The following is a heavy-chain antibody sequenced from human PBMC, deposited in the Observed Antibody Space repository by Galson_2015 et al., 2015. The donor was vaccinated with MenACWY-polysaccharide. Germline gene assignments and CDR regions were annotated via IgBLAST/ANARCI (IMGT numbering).Heavy chain of an antibody. J-gene: IGHJ3*02. D-gene: IGHD4-17*01. CDR3: ATDVAYGDYAFDI. Sequence: SLRLSCAASGFTFSTYAMSWVRQAPGKGLEWVSTISANGGSTYYADSVKGRFIISRDYSKNTLYVQMNSLRAEDTAIYYCATDVAYGDYAFDIWGQEIMVTVSS. CDR1: GFTFSTYA. CDR2: ISANGGST. V-gene: IGHV3-23*01.